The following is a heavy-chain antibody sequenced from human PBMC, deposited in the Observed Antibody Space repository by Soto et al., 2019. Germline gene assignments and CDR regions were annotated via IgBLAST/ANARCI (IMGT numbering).Heavy chain of an antibody. CDR3: ARGERGNYYIGIDY. CDR1: GFTFSTYV. CDR2: ISSDGSNK. J-gene: IGHJ4*02. V-gene: IGHV3-30-3*01. D-gene: IGHD1-26*01. Sequence: QVQLVESGGGVVQPGRSLRLSCAASGFTFSTYVIHWVRQAPGKGLEWVAVISSDGSNKYYADSVKGRFTISRDNSKNTLYLQMSSLRTEDTAVYYCARGERGNYYIGIDYWGQGTLVTVSS.